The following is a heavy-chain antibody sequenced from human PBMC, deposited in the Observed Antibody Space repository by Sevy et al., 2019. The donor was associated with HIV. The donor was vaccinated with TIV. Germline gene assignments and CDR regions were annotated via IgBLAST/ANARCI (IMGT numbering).Heavy chain of an antibody. CDR3: AHSSGLYGYYYGMDV. CDR2: ISYDGSKK. CDR1: GVTFSSYG. Sequence: ALRLSCAASGVTFSSYGIHWVRQAPGKGLEWVAVISYDGSKKNHAESMKGRFTISRDNSKNTRYLEMSSLRPDDTAVYYCAHSSGLYGYYYGMDVWGQGTTVTVSS. J-gene: IGHJ6*02. D-gene: IGHD3-3*01. V-gene: IGHV3-30*03.